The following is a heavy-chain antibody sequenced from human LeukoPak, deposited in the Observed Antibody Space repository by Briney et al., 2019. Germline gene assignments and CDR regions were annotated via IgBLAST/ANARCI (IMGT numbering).Heavy chain of an antibody. CDR3: ARQGYTASYYFLDY. J-gene: IGHJ4*02. D-gene: IGHD1-26*01. CDR2: IYTTGAT. Sequence: SETLSLTCTGSGGSIRSYFWGGFRQPAGKGLEGIGRIYTTGATFYNPSLKTRLTMSIDTSKNQLSLRLTSVVAADTAVYYCARQGYTASYYFLDYWSQGTLVTVSS. CDR1: GGSIRSYF. V-gene: IGHV4-4*07.